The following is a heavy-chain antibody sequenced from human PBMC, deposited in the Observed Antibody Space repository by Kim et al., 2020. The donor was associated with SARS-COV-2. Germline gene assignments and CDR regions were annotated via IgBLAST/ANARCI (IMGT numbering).Heavy chain of an antibody. Sequence: SETLSLTCTVSGYSISSGYYWGWIRQPPGKGLEWIGSIYHSGSTYYNPSLKSRVTISVDTSKNQFSLKLSSVTAADTAVYYCARIVGVAARPNWFDPWG. CDR1: GYSISSGYY. J-gene: IGHJ5*02. CDR2: IYHSGST. CDR3: ARIVGVAARPNWFDP. D-gene: IGHD6-6*01. V-gene: IGHV4-38-2*02.